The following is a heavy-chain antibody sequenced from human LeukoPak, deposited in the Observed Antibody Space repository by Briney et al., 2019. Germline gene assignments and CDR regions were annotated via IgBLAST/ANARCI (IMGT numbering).Heavy chain of an antibody. D-gene: IGHD2-2*01. CDR1: GFTFSSYS. Sequence: GWSLRLSCAASGFTFSSYSMNWVRQAAGKGLEGISYFSTSSGTISYEDSVKGRFTISRDNAKNSLYLQMNSLRAEDTAVYYCARDSMYAFDIWGQGTMVTVSS. CDR3: ARDSMYAFDI. CDR2: FSTSSGTI. V-gene: IGHV3-48*01. J-gene: IGHJ3*02.